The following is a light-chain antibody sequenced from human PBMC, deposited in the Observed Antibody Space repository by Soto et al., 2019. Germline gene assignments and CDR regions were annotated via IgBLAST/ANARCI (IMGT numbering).Light chain of an antibody. CDR1: SSNIGSKT. CDR3: AAWDASLNGYV. J-gene: IGLJ1*01. Sequence: QSVLTQPPSPSATPGQRVTISCSGSSSNIGSKTVNWYQQLPGTVPKLLIYNSYQRPSGVPDRFSGSKSGTSASLAISGLQSEDEADYYCAAWDASLNGYVFGTGTKVTVL. V-gene: IGLV1-44*01. CDR2: NSY.